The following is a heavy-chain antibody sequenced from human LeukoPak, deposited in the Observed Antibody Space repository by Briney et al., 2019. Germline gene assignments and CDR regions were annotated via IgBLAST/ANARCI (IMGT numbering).Heavy chain of an antibody. V-gene: IGHV3-11*06. CDR1: GFIFSDYY. CDR2: ISSSSSYT. CDR3: ARTYYYPNYYFDY. D-gene: IGHD3-10*01. Sequence: GGSLRLSCAASGFIFSDYYMSWIRQAPGKGLEWVSYISSSSSYTNYADSVKGRFTISRDNAKNSLYLQMNSLRAEDTGVYYCARTYYYPNYYFDYWDQGTLVTVSS. J-gene: IGHJ4*02.